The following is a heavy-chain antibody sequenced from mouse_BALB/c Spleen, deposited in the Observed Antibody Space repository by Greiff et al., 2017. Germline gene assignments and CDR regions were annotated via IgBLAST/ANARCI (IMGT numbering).Heavy chain of an antibody. D-gene: IGHD2-1*01. V-gene: IGHV5-6-5*01. CDR1: GFTFSSYA. CDR3: ARGIYYGNYFDY. Sequence: EVMLVESGGGLVKPGGSLKLSCAASGFTFSSYAMSWVRQTPEKRLEWVASISSGGSTYYPDSVKGRFTISRDNARNILYLQMSSLRSEDTAMYYCARGIYYGNYFDYWGQGTTLTVSS. CDR2: ISSGGST. J-gene: IGHJ2*01.